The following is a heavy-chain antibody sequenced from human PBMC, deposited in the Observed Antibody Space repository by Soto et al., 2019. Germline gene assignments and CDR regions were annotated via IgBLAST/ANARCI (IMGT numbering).Heavy chain of an antibody. D-gene: IGHD3-9*01. J-gene: IGHJ4*02. V-gene: IGHV3-73*02. CDR1: GFTFNGSA. Sequence: EVQLVESGGGLVQPGGSLKLSCAASGFTFNGSAMHWVRQAPGKGLEWVGRITNKADNYATVYAASVKGRFTISRDDSKNAAYLQMNSLKTEDTAVYYCPTNQVTGHKPHWGQGTLVTVSS. CDR3: PTNQVTGHKPH. CDR2: ITNKADNYAT.